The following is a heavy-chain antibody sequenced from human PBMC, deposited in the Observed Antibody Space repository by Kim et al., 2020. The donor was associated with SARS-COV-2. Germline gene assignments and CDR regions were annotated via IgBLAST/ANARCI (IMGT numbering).Heavy chain of an antibody. D-gene: IGHD2-15*01. Sequence: SETLSLTCTVSGGSISSSSYYWGWIRQPPGKGLEWIGSIYYSGSTYYNPSLKSRVTISVDTSKNQFSLKLSSVTAADTAVYYCARPGGYCSGGSCYSDAFDIWGQGTMVTVSS. CDR2: IYYSGST. CDR3: ARPGGYCSGGSCYSDAFDI. V-gene: IGHV4-39*01. J-gene: IGHJ3*02. CDR1: GGSISSSSYY.